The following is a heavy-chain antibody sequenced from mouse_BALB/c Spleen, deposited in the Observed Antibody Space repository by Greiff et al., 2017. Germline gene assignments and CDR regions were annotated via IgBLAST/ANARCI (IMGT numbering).Heavy chain of an antibody. J-gene: IGHJ3*01. CDR3: ARLSYYDYDGQDFVAY. CDR2: ISCYNGAT. D-gene: IGHD2-4*01. CDR1: GYSFTGYY. Sequence: LVQTGASVKISCTASGYSFTGYYMHWVKQSHGKSLEWIGYISCYNGATSYNQKFKGKATFTVDTSSSTAYMQFNSLTSEDSAVYYCARLSYYDYDGQDFVAYWGQGTLVTVSA. V-gene: IGHV1S34*01.